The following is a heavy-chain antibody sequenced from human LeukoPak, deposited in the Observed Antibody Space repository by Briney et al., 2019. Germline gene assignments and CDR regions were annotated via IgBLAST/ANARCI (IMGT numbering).Heavy chain of an antibody. V-gene: IGHV1-8*01. Sequence: ASVKVSCKASGYTFTSYDINWVRQATGQGLEWMGWMNPNSGNTGYAQKFQGRVTMTRNTSISTAYMELSSLRSEDTAVYYCARYTAMALDYYYYMDVWGKGTTVTASS. D-gene: IGHD5-18*01. CDR3: ARYTAMALDYYYYMDV. J-gene: IGHJ6*03. CDR1: GYTFTSYD. CDR2: MNPNSGNT.